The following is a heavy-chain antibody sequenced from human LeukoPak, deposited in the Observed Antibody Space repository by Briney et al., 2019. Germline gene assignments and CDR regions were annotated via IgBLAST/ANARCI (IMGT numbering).Heavy chain of an antibody. CDR1: GFIFSGSA. J-gene: IGHJ4*02. Sequence: GGSLRLSCAASGFIFSGSAVHWVRQASGKGLEWVGRIRSKANSYATAYAASVKGRFTISRDDSKNTAYLLMNSLKTEDTAVYYCTRLKYYFDYWGQGTLVTVSS. V-gene: IGHV3-73*01. CDR3: TRLKYYFDY. CDR2: IRSKANSYAT.